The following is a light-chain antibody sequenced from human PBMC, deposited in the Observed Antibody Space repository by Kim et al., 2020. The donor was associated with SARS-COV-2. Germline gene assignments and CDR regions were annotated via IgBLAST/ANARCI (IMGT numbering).Light chain of an antibody. V-gene: IGKV3-20*01. J-gene: IGKJ5*01. Sequence: PGERATLSCMASQSVTSNYLAWYQQTPGQAPRLLIYGASNRATGIPDRFSGSGSGRDFTLTISRLEPEDFAVYYCQQYDSSPPITFGQGTRLEIK. CDR3: QQYDSSPPIT. CDR2: GAS. CDR1: QSVTSNY.